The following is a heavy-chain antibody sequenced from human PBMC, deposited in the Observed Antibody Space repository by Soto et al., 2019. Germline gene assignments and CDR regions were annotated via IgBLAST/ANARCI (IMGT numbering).Heavy chain of an antibody. CDR3: ARVREVFGVVVGSILDP. J-gene: IGHJ5*02. CDR1: GGSISSYY. D-gene: IGHD3-3*01. V-gene: IGHV4-59*01. CDR2: IYYSGST. Sequence: PSETLSLTCTVSGGSISSYYWSWIRQPPGKGLEWIGYIYYSGSTNYNPSLKSRVTISVDTSKNQFSLKLSSVTAADTAVYYCARVREVFGVVVGSILDPSGQGTLVIISS.